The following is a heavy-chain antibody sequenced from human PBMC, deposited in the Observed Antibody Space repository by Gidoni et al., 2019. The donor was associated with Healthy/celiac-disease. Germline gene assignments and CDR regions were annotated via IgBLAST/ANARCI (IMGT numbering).Heavy chain of an antibody. V-gene: IGHV4-4*07. J-gene: IGHJ6*02. CDR3: AGSSAYYYSYGMDV. Sequence: QVQLQESGPGLVKPSETLSLTCPVSGGSISSYYWSWIRQPAGKGLEWIGRIYTSGSTNYNPSLKSRVTMSVDTSKNQFSLKLSSVTAADTAVYYCAGSSAYYYSYGMDVWGQGTTVTVSS. CDR2: IYTSGST. CDR1: GGSISSYY.